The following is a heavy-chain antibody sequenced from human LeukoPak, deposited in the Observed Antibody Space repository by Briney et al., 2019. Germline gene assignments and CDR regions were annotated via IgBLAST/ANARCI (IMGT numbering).Heavy chain of an antibody. Sequence: GGSLRLSCAASGFSFSSFAMAWVRQAPGKGLEWVAVMYSAGHTYYAGSVRGRFIISRDTSTNTLSLQMNSLRAEDTAEYYCARARCDTCGYGSWGQGTLVTVSS. D-gene: IGHD3-22*01. CDR2: MYSAGHT. J-gene: IGHJ5*02. V-gene: IGHV3-66*02. CDR3: ARARCDTCGYGS. CDR1: GFSFSSFA.